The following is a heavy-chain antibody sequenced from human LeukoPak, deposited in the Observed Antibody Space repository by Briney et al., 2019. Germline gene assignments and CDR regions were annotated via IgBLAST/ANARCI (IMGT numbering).Heavy chain of an antibody. J-gene: IGHJ4*02. CDR3: ARVLIGYYDRSGGGEGFDY. V-gene: IGHV4-34*01. Sequence: SETLSPTCAVYGGSFSGYYWSWIRQPPGKGLEWIGEINHSGSTNYNPSLKSRVTISVDTYKNQFSLKLSSVTAADTAVYYWARVLIGYYDRSGGGEGFDYWGQGTLVTVSS. CDR2: INHSGST. CDR1: GGSFSGYY. D-gene: IGHD3-22*01.